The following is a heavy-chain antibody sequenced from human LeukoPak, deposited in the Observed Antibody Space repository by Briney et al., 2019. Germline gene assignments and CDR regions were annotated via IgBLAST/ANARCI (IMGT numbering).Heavy chain of an antibody. J-gene: IGHJ3*02. CDR2: IYYSGST. V-gene: IGHV4-30-4*08. Sequence: SQTLSLTCTVSGGSIRSGDYYGSWIRQPPGKGLVWIGYIYYSGSTYYHPSLKIRVPISVHTSNHQFSLTLSSVTAADTAVYYCARSYGDYDYAFDIWGQGTMVTVSS. CDR1: GGSIRSGDYY. D-gene: IGHD4-17*01. CDR3: ARSYGDYDYAFDI.